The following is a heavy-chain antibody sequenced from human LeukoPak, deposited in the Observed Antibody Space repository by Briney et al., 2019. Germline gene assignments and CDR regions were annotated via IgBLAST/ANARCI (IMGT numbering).Heavy chain of an antibody. CDR1: ADSLSSGGHY. J-gene: IGHJ4*02. D-gene: IGHD3-10*01. CDR3: ARGGNRFGGFYFDY. CDR2: IHHSGRS. Sequence: SQTLSLTCTVSADSLSSGGHYWAWIRQFPGRGLESIGFIHHSGRSRHNPSLKDRVAISVDTSRKQFALKLSSVTAADTAMYYCARGGNRFGGFYFDYWGQGIQVIVSS. V-gene: IGHV4-31*03.